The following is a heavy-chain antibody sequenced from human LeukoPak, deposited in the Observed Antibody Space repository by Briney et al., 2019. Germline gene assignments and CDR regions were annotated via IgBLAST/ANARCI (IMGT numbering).Heavy chain of an antibody. CDR3: ARLGSIAADIWFDP. Sequence: PSETLSLTCTVSGGSISSYYWSWLRQPPGKGLEWIGYIYYSGSTNYNPSLKSRVTISVDTSKNQFSLKLSSVTAADTAVYYCARLGSIAADIWFDPWGQGTLVTVSS. CDR1: GGSISSYY. CDR2: IYYSGST. D-gene: IGHD6-13*01. V-gene: IGHV4-59*01. J-gene: IGHJ5*02.